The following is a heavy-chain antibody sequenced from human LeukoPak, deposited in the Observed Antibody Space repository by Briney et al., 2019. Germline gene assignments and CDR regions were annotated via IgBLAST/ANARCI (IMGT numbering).Heavy chain of an antibody. CDR2: ISYSEST. D-gene: IGHD3-22*01. J-gene: IGHJ4*02. V-gene: IGHV4-39*01. CDR1: GGSISSSNSY. CDR3: ARRSDYSDSSGYFEIFDY. Sequence: SETLSLTCTVSGGSISSSNSYWGWIRQPPGTGLEWIGSISYSESTYYNPSLKSRVTISVDTSKSQFSLKLSSVSAADTAVYYCARRSDYSDSSGYFEIFDYWGQGTLVTVSS.